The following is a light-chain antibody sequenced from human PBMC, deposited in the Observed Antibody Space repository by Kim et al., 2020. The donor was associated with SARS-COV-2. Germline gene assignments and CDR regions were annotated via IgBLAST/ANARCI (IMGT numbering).Light chain of an antibody. J-gene: IGLJ2*01. CDR2: RNY. Sequence: QSVLTQPPSASGTPGQRVTISCSESSSNIGSTSVYWYQQLPGTAPKLLIYRNYQRPSGVPDRFSGSKSGTSASLAISGLRSEDEAHYYCAAWDDSLSGVVFGGGTQLTVL. V-gene: IGLV1-47*01. CDR1: SSNIGSTS. CDR3: AAWDDSLSGVV.